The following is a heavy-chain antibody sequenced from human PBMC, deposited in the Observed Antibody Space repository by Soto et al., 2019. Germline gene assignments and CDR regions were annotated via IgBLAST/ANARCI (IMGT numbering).Heavy chain of an antibody. CDR1: GDSFSSTTYH. CDR2: ISYSGST. D-gene: IGHD2-2*01. Sequence: SETLSLTCTVSGDSFSSTTYHWSWIRQTPGKGLEWIGTISYSGSTNYNPSLQSRVTMSVDTSTNHFSLQLTSVTAADTAVYCCARRGSASWRNWFDSWGQGTLVTVSS. V-gene: IGHV4-39*02. J-gene: IGHJ5*01. CDR3: ARRGSASWRNWFDS.